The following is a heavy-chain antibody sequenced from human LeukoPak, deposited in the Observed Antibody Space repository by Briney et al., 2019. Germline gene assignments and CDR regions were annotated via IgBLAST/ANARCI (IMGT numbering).Heavy chain of an antibody. CDR1: GYTFTGYY. Sequence: VASVKVSCKASGYTFTGYYMHWVRQAPGQGLEWMGWINPNSGGTNYAQKFQGWVTMTRDTSISTAYMELSRLRSDDTAVYYCARDYYGSGSQHYLGYWGQGTLVTVSS. V-gene: IGHV1-2*04. J-gene: IGHJ4*02. CDR3: ARDYYGSGSQHYLGY. CDR2: INPNSGGT. D-gene: IGHD3-10*01.